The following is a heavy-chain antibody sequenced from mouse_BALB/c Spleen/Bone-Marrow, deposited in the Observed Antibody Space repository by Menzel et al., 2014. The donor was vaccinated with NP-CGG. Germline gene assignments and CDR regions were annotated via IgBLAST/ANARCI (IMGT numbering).Heavy chain of an antibody. Sequence: EVQLQQSGAELVRSGASVKLSCTASGFNIKDYYMHWVKQRPEQGLEWIGWIDPENGDTEYAPEFQGKATMTADTSSNTAYLQLSSPTSEDTAVYYCNARYYYAMDYWGQGTSVTVSS. J-gene: IGHJ4*01. V-gene: IGHV14-4*02. CDR1: GFNIKDYY. CDR3: NARYYYAMDY. CDR2: IDPENGDT.